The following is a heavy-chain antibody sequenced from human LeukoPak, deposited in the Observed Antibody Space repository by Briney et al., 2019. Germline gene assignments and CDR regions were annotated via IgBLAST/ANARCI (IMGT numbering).Heavy chain of an antibody. V-gene: IGHV3-23*01. Sequence: GRSLRLSWAASGCTFSGYAMTWFRNAPGKGLEWVSDISSSGGTTYYSDSVKGRFILSRDNPKNTLYLQMSSLRAEDTAVYYCAKAGIAVPATPEYCGQGTQVTVSS. J-gene: IGHJ4*02. CDR2: ISSSGGTT. CDR1: GCTFSGYA. D-gene: IGHD6-19*01. CDR3: AKAGIAVPATPEY.